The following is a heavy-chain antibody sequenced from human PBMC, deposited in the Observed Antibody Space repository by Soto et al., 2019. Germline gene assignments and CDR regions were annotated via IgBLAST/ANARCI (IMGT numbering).Heavy chain of an antibody. V-gene: IGHV4-34*01. CDR2: INHSGST. Sequence: SETRCLTWAVYGGSFRGYYWRWIRQPPGKGLEWIGEINHSGSTNYNPSLKSRVTISVDTSKNQFSLKLSSVTAADTAVYYCARGARYSYGFSWELYGCFDPGVQGTLVTLSS. CDR3: ARGARYSYGFSWELYGCFDP. D-gene: IGHD5-18*01. J-gene: IGHJ5*02. CDR1: GGSFRGYY.